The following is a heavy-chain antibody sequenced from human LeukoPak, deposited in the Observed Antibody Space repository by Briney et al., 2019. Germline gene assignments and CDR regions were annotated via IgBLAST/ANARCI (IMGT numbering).Heavy chain of an antibody. Sequence: ASVKVSCKASGYTFTSYAMHWVRQAPGQRLEWMGWINAGNGNTKYSQKFQGRVTITRDTSASTAYMELSSLRSEGTAVYYCARDIAGIYNWFDPWGQGTLVTVSS. CDR3: ARDIAGIYNWFDP. V-gene: IGHV1-3*01. CDR2: INAGNGNT. D-gene: IGHD6-13*01. CDR1: GYTFTSYA. J-gene: IGHJ5*02.